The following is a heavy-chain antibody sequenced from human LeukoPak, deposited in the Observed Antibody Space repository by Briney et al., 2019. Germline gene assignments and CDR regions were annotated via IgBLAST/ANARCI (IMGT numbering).Heavy chain of an antibody. CDR2: ISAYNGNT. CDR1: GGTFSSYT. V-gene: IGHV1-18*01. Sequence: GSSVKVSCKASGGTFSSYTISWVRQAPGQGLEWMGWISAYNGNTNYAQKLQGRVTMTTDTSTSTAYMELRSLRSDDTAVYYCARGVDYGSGSYYTPRPQGFDPWGQGTLVTVSS. CDR3: ARGVDYGSGSYYTPRPQGFDP. D-gene: IGHD3-10*01. J-gene: IGHJ5*02.